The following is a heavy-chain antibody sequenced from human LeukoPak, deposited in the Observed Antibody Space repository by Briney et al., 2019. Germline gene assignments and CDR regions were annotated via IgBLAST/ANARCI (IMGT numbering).Heavy chain of an antibody. D-gene: IGHD3-10*01. CDR3: ARVLEGFYGSGSYYY. V-gene: IGHV1-18*01. CDR1: GYTFTSYG. CDR2: ISAYNGNT. Sequence: GASVKVSCKASGYTFTSYGISWARQAPGQGLEWMGWISAYNGNTNYAQKLQGRVTMTTDTSTSTAYMELRSLRSDDTAVYYCARVLEGFYGSGSYYYWGQGTLVTVSS. J-gene: IGHJ4*02.